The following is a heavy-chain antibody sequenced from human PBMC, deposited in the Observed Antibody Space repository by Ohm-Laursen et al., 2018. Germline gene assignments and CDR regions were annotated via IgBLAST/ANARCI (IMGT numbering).Heavy chain of an antibody. D-gene: IGHD3-16*01. Sequence: SLRLSCTASGFTFSSYSMNWVRQAPGKGLEWVSSISADVCSTYYADSVKGRFTISRDNSKNTLDLQMKSLRVEDTAMYYCARGWGWFDPWGQGTLVTVSS. CDR1: GFTFSSYS. V-gene: IGHV3-23*01. CDR3: ARGWGWFDP. CDR2: ISADVCST. J-gene: IGHJ5*02.